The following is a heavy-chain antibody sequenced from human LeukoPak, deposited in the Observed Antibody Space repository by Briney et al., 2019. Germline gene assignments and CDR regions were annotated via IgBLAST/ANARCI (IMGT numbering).Heavy chain of an antibody. D-gene: IGHD2-15*01. V-gene: IGHV5-51*01. Sequence: GESLKISCNGSGYSFTSYWIGWVRQMPGKGLEGMGIIYPGDSDTRYSPSFQGQVTISADKSISTAYLQWSSLKASDTAMYYCARRGRGYCSGGSCYVDYWGQGTLVTVSS. J-gene: IGHJ4*02. CDR2: IYPGDSDT. CDR1: GYSFTSYW. CDR3: ARRGRGYCSGGSCYVDY.